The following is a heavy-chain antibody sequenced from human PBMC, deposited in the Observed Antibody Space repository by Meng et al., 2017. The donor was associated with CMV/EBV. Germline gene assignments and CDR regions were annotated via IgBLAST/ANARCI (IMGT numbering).Heavy chain of an antibody. D-gene: IGHD3-22*01. Sequence: GESLKISCAASGFTFSSYGMHWVRQAPGKGLEWVAFIRYDGSKKYYADSVKGRFTISRDNSKNTLYLQMNSLRAEDTAVYYCAKDRGYYDSSGYNPMGDYYGMDVWGQGTTVTVSS. CDR3: AKDRGYYDSSGYNPMGDYYGMDV. J-gene: IGHJ6*02. CDR2: IRYDGSKK. V-gene: IGHV3-30*02. CDR1: GFTFSSYG.